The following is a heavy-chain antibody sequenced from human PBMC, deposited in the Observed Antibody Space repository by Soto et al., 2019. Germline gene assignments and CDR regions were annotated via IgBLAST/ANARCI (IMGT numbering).Heavy chain of an antibody. CDR1: GGTFSSYA. Sequence: ASVKVSCKASGGTFSSYAISWVRQAPGQGLEWMGGIIPIFGTANYAQKFQGRVTITADESTSTAYMELSSLRSEDTAVYYCARAQSVSIAVDRGYFQHWGQGTLVTVSS. CDR3: ARAQSVSIAVDRGYFQH. V-gene: IGHV1-69*13. D-gene: IGHD6-19*01. CDR2: IIPIFGTA. J-gene: IGHJ1*01.